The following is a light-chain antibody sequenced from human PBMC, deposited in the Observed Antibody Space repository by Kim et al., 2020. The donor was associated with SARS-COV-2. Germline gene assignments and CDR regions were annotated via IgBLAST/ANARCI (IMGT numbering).Light chain of an antibody. V-gene: IGKV3-15*01. J-gene: IGKJ1*01. CDR3: QQYNNWPLWT. Sequence: SPGERATLSCRASQSVSSNLAWYQQKPGQAPRLLIYGASTRATGIPARFSGSGSGTEFTLTISSLQSEEFAVYYCQQYNNWPLWTFGQGTKVDIK. CDR1: QSVSSN. CDR2: GAS.